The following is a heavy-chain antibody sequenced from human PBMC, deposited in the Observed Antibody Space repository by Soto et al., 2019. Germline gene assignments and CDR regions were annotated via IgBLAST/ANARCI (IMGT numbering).Heavy chain of an antibody. Sequence: SVKVSCKASGGTFSSYAISWVRQAPGQGLEWMGGIIPIFGTANYAQKFQGRVTITADESTSTAYMELSSLRSEDTAVYYCARWLIETYYYYDSSSHHAAFDIWGQGTMVTVSS. J-gene: IGHJ3*02. CDR2: IIPIFGTA. CDR1: GGTFSSYA. V-gene: IGHV1-69*13. D-gene: IGHD3-22*01. CDR3: ARWLIETYYYYDSSSHHAAFDI.